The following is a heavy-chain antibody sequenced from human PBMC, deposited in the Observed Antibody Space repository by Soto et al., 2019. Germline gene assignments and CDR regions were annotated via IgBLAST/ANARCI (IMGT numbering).Heavy chain of an antibody. CDR2: IYYSGST. J-gene: IGHJ5*02. Sequence: SETLSLTCTVSGGSISSYYWNWIRQPPGEGLESIGYIYYSGSTNYNPSLKSRVTISVDTSKNQFSLKLSSVTAADTAVYYCARGGRSSSWYLSLFDPWGQGTLVTVSS. CDR1: GGSISSYY. V-gene: IGHV4-59*01. CDR3: ARGGRSSSWYLSLFDP. D-gene: IGHD6-13*01.